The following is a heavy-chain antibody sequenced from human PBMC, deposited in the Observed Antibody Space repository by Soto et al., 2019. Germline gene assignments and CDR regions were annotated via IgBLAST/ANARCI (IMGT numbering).Heavy chain of an antibody. V-gene: IGHV3-30*18. D-gene: IGHD3-10*01. J-gene: IGHJ5*02. CDR1: GFTFSSYG. Sequence: QVQLVESGGGVVQPGRSLRLSCAASGFTFSSYGMHWVRQAPGKGLEWVAVISYDGSNKYYADSVKGRFTISRDNSKNTLYLQMNSLRAEDTAVYYCAKGSRYYYGSGSSNWFDPWGQGTLVTVSS. CDR2: ISYDGSNK. CDR3: AKGSRYYYGSGSSNWFDP.